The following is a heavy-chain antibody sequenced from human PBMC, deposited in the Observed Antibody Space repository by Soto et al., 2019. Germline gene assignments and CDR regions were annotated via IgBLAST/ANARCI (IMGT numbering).Heavy chain of an antibody. CDR1: GYTFTSYG. CDR3: ARGRYYYDSSGYSPYYFDY. J-gene: IGHJ4*02. CDR2: ISAYNGNT. Sequence: QVQLVQSGAEVKKPGASVKVSCKASGYTFTSYGISWVRQAPGQGLEWMGWISAYNGNTNYAQKLQGRDTMTTDTSTSQAYMERRSLSSDDTAVYYCARGRYYYDSSGYSPYYFDYWGQGTLVTVSS. D-gene: IGHD3-22*01. V-gene: IGHV1-18*01.